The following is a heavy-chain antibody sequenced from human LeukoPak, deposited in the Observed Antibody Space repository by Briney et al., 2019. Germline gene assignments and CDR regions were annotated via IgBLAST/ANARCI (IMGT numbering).Heavy chain of an antibody. J-gene: IGHJ4*02. CDR3: ARDAQDYFDSTTSFDY. Sequence: GGSLRLSCAASGFTFRAYAMHWVHQAPGQGLEWVAVISYDGSRTYTADSVKGRITISRDNSEDTVYLHMNILRPEDTAVYYCARDAQDYFDSTTSFDYWGQGTLLIVSS. V-gene: IGHV3-30*04. D-gene: IGHD2/OR15-2a*01. CDR1: GFTFRAYA. CDR2: ISYDGSRT.